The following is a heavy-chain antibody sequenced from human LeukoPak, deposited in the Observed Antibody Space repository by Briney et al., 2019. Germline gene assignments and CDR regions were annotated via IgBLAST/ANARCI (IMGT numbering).Heavy chain of an antibody. CDR2: IYYSGST. V-gene: IGHV4-59*01. J-gene: IGHJ4*02. CDR1: GGSISGYY. CDR3: ARGREWEPKVFDY. D-gene: IGHD1-26*01. Sequence: PSETLSLTCTVSGGSISGYYWSWIRQPPGKGLEWIEYIYYSGSTNYNPSLKSRVTISVDTSKNQFSLKLSSVTAADTAVYYCARGREWEPKVFDYWGQGTLVTVSS.